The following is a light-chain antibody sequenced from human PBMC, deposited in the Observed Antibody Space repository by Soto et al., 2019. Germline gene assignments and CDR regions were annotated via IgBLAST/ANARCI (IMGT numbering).Light chain of an antibody. V-gene: IGLV2-8*01. CDR2: EVN. CDR3: SSYTTSNTWV. CDR1: SSDIGAHKF. Sequence: QSVLTQPPSASGSPGQSVAISCTGSSSDIGAHKFVSWYQQHPGKAPKLMIYEVNKRPSGIADRFSGSKSGNTASLTISGLQAEDEADYYCSSYTTSNTWVFGGGTKLTVL. J-gene: IGLJ3*02.